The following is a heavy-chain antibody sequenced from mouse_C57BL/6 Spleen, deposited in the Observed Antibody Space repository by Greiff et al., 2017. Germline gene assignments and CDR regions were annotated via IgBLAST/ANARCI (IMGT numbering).Heavy chain of an antibody. CDR1: GYSITSGYY. CDR2: ISYDGSN. Sequence: EVQLQESGPGLVKPSQSLSLTCSVTGYSITSGYYWNWIRQFPGNKLEWMGYISYDGSNNYNPSLKNRISITRDTSKNQFFLKLNSVTTEDTATYYCARSITTVVVFDYWGQGTTLTVSS. J-gene: IGHJ2*01. V-gene: IGHV3-6*01. CDR3: ARSITTVVVFDY. D-gene: IGHD1-1*01.